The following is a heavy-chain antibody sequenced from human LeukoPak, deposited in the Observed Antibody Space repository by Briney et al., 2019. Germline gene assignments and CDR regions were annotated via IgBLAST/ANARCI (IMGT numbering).Heavy chain of an antibody. CDR3: ASSVFSFSGSQWDPFDI. Sequence: GGSLRLSCAASGFIFTTYWMIWVRQAPGKGLEWMANIKQDGSETYYVDSVKGRFTIFRDNTKNSLYLQIINLRAEDTAMYYCASSVFSFSGSQWDPFDIWGQGTMVTVSS. CDR2: IKQDGSET. J-gene: IGHJ3*02. CDR1: GFIFTTYW. V-gene: IGHV3-7*03. D-gene: IGHD6-19*01.